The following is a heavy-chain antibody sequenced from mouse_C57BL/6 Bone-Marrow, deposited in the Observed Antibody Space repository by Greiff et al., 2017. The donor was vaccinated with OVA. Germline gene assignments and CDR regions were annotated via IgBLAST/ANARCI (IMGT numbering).Heavy chain of an antibody. CDR1: GYTFTSYG. CDR3: ARSQDWYCDV. J-gene: IGHJ1*03. Sequence: QVQLQQSGAELARPGASVKLSCKASGYTFTSYGISWVKQRTGQGLEWIGEIYPRSGNTYYNEKFKGKATLTADKSASSAYMELRTLKSEESAVYVCARSQDWYCDVWGTGTTVTVSS. CDR2: IYPRSGNT. V-gene: IGHV1-81*01.